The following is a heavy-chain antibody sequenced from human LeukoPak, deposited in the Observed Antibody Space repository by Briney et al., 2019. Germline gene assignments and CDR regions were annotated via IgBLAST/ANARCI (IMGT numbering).Heavy chain of an antibody. CDR3: ARDTATVPNNWFDP. V-gene: IGHV1-46*01. J-gene: IGHJ5*02. CDR1: GFTFSSYG. Sequence: PGGSLRLSCAASGFTFSSYGMHWVRQAPGQGLEWMGIINPSGGSTSYAQKFQGRVTMTRDTSTSTVYMELSSLRSEDTAVYYCARDTATVPNNWFDPWGQGTLVTVSS. CDR2: INPSGGST. D-gene: IGHD4-17*01.